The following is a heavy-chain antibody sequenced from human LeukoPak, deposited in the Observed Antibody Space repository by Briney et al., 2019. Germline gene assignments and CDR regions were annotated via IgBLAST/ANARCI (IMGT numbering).Heavy chain of an antibody. J-gene: IGHJ4*02. CDR2: ISYDGSNK. V-gene: IGHV3-30-3*01. CDR1: GFTFSSYA. CDR3: ARAYYDYCGGDCYPNY. D-gene: IGHD2-21*02. Sequence: PGGSLRLSCAASGFTFSSYAMHWVRQAPGKGLEWVAVISYDGSNKYYADSVKGRFTISRDNSKNTLYLQMNSLRAEDTAVYYCARAYYDYCGGDCYPNYWGQGTLVTVSS.